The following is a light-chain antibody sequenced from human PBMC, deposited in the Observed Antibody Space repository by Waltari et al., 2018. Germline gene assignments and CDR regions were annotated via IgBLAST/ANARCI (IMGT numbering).Light chain of an antibody. CDR3: SSYTTSSTVYV. V-gene: IGLV2-14*03. Sequence: QSALTQAASVSGSPGQSITISCTGTSSDVGAYNYVSWYQQHPGKAPKLMIYDVSNRPSGVSNRFSGSKSGNTASLTISGLQAEDEADYYCSSYTTSSTVYVFGTGTKVTVL. J-gene: IGLJ1*01. CDR2: DVS. CDR1: SSDVGAYNY.